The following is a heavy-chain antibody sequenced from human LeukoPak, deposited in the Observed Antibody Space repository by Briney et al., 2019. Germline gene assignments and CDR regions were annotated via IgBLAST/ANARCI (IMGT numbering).Heavy chain of an antibody. Sequence: PSETLSLTCTVSGGSISSYYWSWIRQPPGKGLEWIGYIYYSGSTNYNPSLKSRVTISVDTSKNQFSLKLSSVTAADTAVYYCARVNCSGGSCYAMDVWGKGTTVTVSS. CDR1: GGSISSYY. V-gene: IGHV4-59*12. J-gene: IGHJ6*04. D-gene: IGHD2-15*01. CDR2: IYYSGST. CDR3: ARVNCSGGSCYAMDV.